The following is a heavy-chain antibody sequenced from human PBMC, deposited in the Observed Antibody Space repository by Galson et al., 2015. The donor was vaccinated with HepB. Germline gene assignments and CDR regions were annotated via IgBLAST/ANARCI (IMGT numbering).Heavy chain of an antibody. V-gene: IGHV1-24*01. CDR2: FDPEDGET. Sequence: SVKVSCKVSGYTLTELSMHWVRQAPGKGLEWMGGFDPEDGETIYAQKFQGRVTMTEDTSTDTAYMELSSLRSEDTAVYYCATGINGIPQNFYFYYGMDVRGQGTTVTVS. J-gene: IGHJ6*02. CDR1: GYTLTELS. D-gene: IGHD1-20*01. CDR3: ATGINGIPQNFYFYYGMDV.